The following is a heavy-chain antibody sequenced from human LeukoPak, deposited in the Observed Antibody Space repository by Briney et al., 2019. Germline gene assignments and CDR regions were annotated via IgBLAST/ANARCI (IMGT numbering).Heavy chain of an antibody. Sequence: GGSLRLSCAASGFTFSSYAMSWVRQAPGKGLEWVSLINDSGGNTYYADSVKGRFTISRDNSTNTLFLQMSSRRAEDTAVYYCAKTGAGIRGGYFDYWGQGTLVTVSS. CDR1: GFTFSSYA. D-gene: IGHD3-10*01. CDR3: AKTGAGIRGGYFDY. V-gene: IGHV3-23*01. J-gene: IGHJ4*02. CDR2: INDSGGNT.